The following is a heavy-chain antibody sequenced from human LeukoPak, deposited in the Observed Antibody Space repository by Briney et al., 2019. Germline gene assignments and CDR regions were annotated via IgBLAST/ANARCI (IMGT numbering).Heavy chain of an antibody. CDR3: ARDDWIAAVPSFDY. D-gene: IGHD6-25*01. V-gene: IGHV3-21*01. Sequence: PGGSLRLSCAASGFTFSSYSMNWVRQAPGKGLEWVSSISSSSSYIYYADSVKGRFTISRDNAKNSLYLQMNSLRAEDTAVYYCARDDWIAAVPSFDYWGQGTLVTVSS. CDR2: ISSSSSYI. CDR1: GFTFSSYS. J-gene: IGHJ4*02.